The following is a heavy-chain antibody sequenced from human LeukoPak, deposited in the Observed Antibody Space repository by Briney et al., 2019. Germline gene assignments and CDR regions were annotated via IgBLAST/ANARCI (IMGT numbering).Heavy chain of an antibody. CDR1: GFTFDDYA. CDR2: ISWNSGTI. D-gene: IGHD6-19*01. J-gene: IGHJ1*01. V-gene: IGHV3-9*01. CDR3: ARAYKDRSLAGKKEFFQH. Sequence: GGSLRLSCAASGFTFDDYAMNWVRQVPGKGLEWISLISWNSGTIGYADSVKGRFTISRDNANNFLYLQMNSLRAEDTALYYCARAYKDRSLAGKKEFFQHWGQGTLVTVSS.